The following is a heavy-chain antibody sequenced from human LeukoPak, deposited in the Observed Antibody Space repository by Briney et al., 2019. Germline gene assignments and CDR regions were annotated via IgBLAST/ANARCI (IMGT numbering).Heavy chain of an antibody. CDR1: GGSISSYY. CDR2: IYYRGST. V-gene: IGHV4-59*01. D-gene: IGHD3-10*01. CDR3: ARVGTYGSGSYLSWLDY. J-gene: IGHJ4*02. Sequence: PSETLSLTCTVSGGSISSYYWSWIRQPPGKGLEWIGSIYYRGSTKYNPSLKSRGTISVDTSKNQFSLKLSSVTAADTAVYYCARVGTYGSGSYLSWLDYWGQGTLVTVSS.